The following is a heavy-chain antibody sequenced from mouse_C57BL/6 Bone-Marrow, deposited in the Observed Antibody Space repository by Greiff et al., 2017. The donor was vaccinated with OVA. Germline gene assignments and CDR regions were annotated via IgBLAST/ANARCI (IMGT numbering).Heavy chain of an antibody. J-gene: IGHJ4*01. CDR3: AAAFYYEGSNGDSAKDY. Sequence: EVLLEESEGGLVQPGSSMKLSCTASGFTFSDYYMAWVRQVPEKGLEWVANINYDGSSTYYLDSLKSRFTISRDNAKNILYLQMSSLKSEDTATYYGAAAFYYEGSNGDSAKDYWGQGTTVTVSS. CDR1: GFTFSDYY. CDR2: INYDGSST. D-gene: IGHD1-1*01. V-gene: IGHV5-16*01.